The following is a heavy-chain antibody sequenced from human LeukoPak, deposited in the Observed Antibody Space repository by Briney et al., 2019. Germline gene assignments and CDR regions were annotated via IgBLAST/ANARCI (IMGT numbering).Heavy chain of an antibody. CDR1: GGSISSSNW. D-gene: IGHD6-19*01. CDR2: IYHSGST. J-gene: IGHJ4*02. CDR3: ASAHSSGWSGNDY. Sequence: SETLSLTCAVSGGSISSSNWWSWVRPPPGKGLEWIGEIYHSGSTNYNPSLKSRVTISVDKSKNQFSLKLSSVTAADTAVYYCASAHSSGWSGNDYWGQGTLVTVSS. V-gene: IGHV4-4*02.